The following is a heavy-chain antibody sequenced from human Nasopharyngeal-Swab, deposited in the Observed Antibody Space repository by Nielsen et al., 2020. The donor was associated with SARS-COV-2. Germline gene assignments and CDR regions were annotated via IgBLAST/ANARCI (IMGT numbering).Heavy chain of an antibody. D-gene: IGHD3-9*01. CDR1: GFAFSDSA. J-gene: IGHJ6*02. CDR3: SSEGILTGYIHYF. Sequence: GGSLRLSCAASGFAFSDSAMHWVRQASGKGLEGLGRGRSKANNYATSYAASVKGRFTISRDDSKNTAYLQMNSLITEDTAVYYCSSEGILTGYIHYFWGQGTTVTVSS. V-gene: IGHV3-73*01. CDR2: GRSKANNYAT.